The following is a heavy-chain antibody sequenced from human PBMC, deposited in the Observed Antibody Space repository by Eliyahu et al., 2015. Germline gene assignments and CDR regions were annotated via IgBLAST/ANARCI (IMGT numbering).Heavy chain of an antibody. CDR3: ASDYGSGFFDY. CDR1: GGSFSNYY. D-gene: IGHD3-10*01. V-gene: IGHV4-34*02. CDR2: INHSGVT. J-gene: IGHJ4*02. Sequence: QVQLQQWGAGLLKPSETLSLNCAVYGGSFSNYYWSWIRQPPGKGLQWIGDINHSGVTNYNPSLKSRVTISVGTSKSQFSLNLNSVTAADTAVYYCASDYGSGFFDYWGQGTPVTVSS.